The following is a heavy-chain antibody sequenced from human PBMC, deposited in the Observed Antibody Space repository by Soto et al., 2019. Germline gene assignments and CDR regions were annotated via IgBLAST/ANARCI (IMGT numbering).Heavy chain of an antibody. D-gene: IGHD2-2*01. CDR3: ARGLGYCSSTSCPMGLYYYYYYMDV. CDR1: GGTFSSYT. Sequence: QVQLVQSGAEVKKPGSSVKVSCKASGGTFSSYTISWVRQAPGQGLEWMGRIIPILGIANYAQKFQGRVTITADKSTSTAYMELSSLRSEDTAVYYCARGLGYCSSTSCPMGLYYYYYYMDVWGKGTTVTVSS. V-gene: IGHV1-69*02. J-gene: IGHJ6*03. CDR2: IIPILGIA.